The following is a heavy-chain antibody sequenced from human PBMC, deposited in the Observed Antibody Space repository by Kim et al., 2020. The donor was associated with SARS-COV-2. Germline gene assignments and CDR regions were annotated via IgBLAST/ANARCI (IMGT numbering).Heavy chain of an antibody. CDR1: GYTFTSYG. V-gene: IGHV1-18*01. CDR3: ARGMVRGVIITEPDY. J-gene: IGHJ4*02. Sequence: ASVKVSCKASGYTFTSYGISWVRQAPGQGLEWMGWISAYNGNTNYAQKLQGRVTMTTDTSTSTAYMELRSLRSDDTAVYYCARGMVRGVIITEPDYWGQGTLVTVSS. D-gene: IGHD3-10*01. CDR2: ISAYNGNT.